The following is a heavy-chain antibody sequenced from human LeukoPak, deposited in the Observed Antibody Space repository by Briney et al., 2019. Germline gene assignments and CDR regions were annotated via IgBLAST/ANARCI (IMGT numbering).Heavy chain of an antibody. V-gene: IGHV3-30*18. CDR3: AKASGEYYDT. CDR1: GFTFSSYG. CDR2: ISYDGSNK. Sequence: PGGSLRLSCAASGFTFSSYGMHWVRQAPGKGLXXVAVISYDGSNKYYADSVKGRFTISRDNSKNTLYLQMNSLRAEDTAVYYCAKASGEYYDTWGQGTLVTVSS. D-gene: IGHD3-22*01. J-gene: IGHJ4*02.